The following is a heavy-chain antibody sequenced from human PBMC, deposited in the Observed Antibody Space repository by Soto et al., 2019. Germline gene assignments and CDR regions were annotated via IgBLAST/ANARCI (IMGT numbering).Heavy chain of an antibody. V-gene: IGHV4-34*01. CDR2: INHRGST. CDR3: ARYSGRGVTSYYYYYGMDV. D-gene: IGHD3-10*01. J-gene: IGHJ6*02. CDR1: GGSFSGYY. Sequence: SQTLSLTCAVYGGSFSGYYWSWIRQRPGKGLEGIGEINHRGSTNYNPSLQSRVTISVDTSKNQFSLKLSSVTAADTAVYYCARYSGRGVTSYYYYYGMDVWGQGTTVTVS.